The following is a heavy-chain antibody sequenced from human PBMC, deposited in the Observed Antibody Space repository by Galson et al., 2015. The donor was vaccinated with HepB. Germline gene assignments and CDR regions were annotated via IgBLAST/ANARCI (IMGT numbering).Heavy chain of an antibody. V-gene: IGHV3-23*01. CDR1: GFTFSNYA. CDR3: ARRRSFRGDYDN. Sequence: SLRLSCAASGFTFSNYAMNWVRQPPGKRLEWLSVISGSDNSIFYADSVKGRFTISRDNSKNMLYLQMSSLRPEDTAVYYCARRRSFRGDYDNWGQGTLVTVSS. J-gene: IGHJ4*02. CDR2: ISGSDNSI. D-gene: IGHD3-10*01.